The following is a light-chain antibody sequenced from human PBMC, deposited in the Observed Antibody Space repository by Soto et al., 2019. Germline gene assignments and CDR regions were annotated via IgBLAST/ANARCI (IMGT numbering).Light chain of an antibody. CDR2: HND. CDR3: VAWDDSLSGGV. J-gene: IGLJ3*02. CDR1: GSNVGSNA. Sequence: QSVLTQPPSASGTPGQRVTISCSGSGSNVGSNAVNWYQHLPGTAPKVLIYHNDQRPSGVPDRFSASKSGTSASLAISGLRSEDEADYYCVAWDDSLSGGVFGGGTKLTVL. V-gene: IGLV1-47*02.